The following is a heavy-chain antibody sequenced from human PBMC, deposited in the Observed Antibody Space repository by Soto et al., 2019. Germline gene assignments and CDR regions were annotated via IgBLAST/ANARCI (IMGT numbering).Heavy chain of an antibody. CDR3: ARRRTNWFDP. J-gene: IGHJ5*02. V-gene: IGHV5-10-1*01. CDR1: GYSFTSYW. Sequence: GESLKISCQGSGYSFTSYWISWVRQMPGKGLEWMGRIDPSDSYTNYSPSFQGHVTISADKSISTAYLQWSSLKASDTAMYYCARRRTNWFDPWGQGTLVTVSS. CDR2: IDPSDSYT.